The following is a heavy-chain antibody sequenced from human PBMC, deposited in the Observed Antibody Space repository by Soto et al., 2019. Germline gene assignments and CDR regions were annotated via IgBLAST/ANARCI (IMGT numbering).Heavy chain of an antibody. CDR3: ARVRSGSYFDY. CDR1: GFTFSSYA. D-gene: IGHD1-26*01. V-gene: IGHV3-64*01. CDR2: ISSNGGST. Sequence: GGSLRLSCAASGFTFSSYAMHWVRQAPGKGLEYVSAISSNGGSTYYANSVKGRFTISRDNSKNTLYLQMGSLRAEDMAVYYCARVRSGSYFDYWGQGTLVAVSS. J-gene: IGHJ4*02.